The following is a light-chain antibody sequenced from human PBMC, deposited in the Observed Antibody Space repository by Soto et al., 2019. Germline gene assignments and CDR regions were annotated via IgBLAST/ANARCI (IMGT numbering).Light chain of an antibody. V-gene: IGKV1-12*01. CDR1: QGISSW. CDR3: QXXXSFPYT. CDR2: AAS. Sequence: DIQMTQSPSSVSASVGDRVTITCRASQGISSWLAWYQQKPGKAPKLLIYAASSLQSGVPSRFSGSGSGTDFTLTISSLQPEXXXTXXXQXXXSFPYTFGQGTKLEIK. J-gene: IGKJ2*01.